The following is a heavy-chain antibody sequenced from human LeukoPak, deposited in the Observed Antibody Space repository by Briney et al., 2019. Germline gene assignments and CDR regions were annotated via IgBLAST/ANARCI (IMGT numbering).Heavy chain of an antibody. CDR1: VFTFSSYA. CDR3: AKERIQLWFHLFDY. Sequence: GGSLRLSCAASVFTFSSYAMSWVRQAPGKGLEWVSAISGSGGSTYYADSVKGRFTISRDNSKKTLYLQMKSPRAEETPVYNCAKERIQLWFHLFDYWGQGTLVTVSS. CDR2: ISGSGGST. V-gene: IGHV3-23*01. D-gene: IGHD5-18*01. J-gene: IGHJ4*02.